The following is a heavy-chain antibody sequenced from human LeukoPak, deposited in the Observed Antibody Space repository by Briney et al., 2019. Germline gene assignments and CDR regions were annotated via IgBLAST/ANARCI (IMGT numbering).Heavy chain of an antibody. J-gene: IGHJ3*01. CDR1: GGSFSTYI. CDR3: ARELRVRGIVSKLRSFDV. V-gene: IGHV1-69*13. D-gene: IGHD3-10*01. Sequence: SVKVSFKASGGSFSTYIVTWVRQAPGQGLEWMGGIIPIFGTVDYAQMFQDRVTITADDSTSTVFMTMTNLTSEDTAVYFCARELRVRGIVSKLRSFDVWGQGTRVTVSS. CDR2: IIPIFGTV.